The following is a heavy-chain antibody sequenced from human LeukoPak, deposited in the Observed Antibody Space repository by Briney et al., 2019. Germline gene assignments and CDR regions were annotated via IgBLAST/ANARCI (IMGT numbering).Heavy chain of an antibody. Sequence: GGSLRLSCAVSGFTFSSYWMSWVRQAPGKGLEWVANIKQDGSEKYYVDSVKGRFTISRDNAKNSLYLQMNSLRAEDTAVYYCARVPGGFSYGYDFDCWGQGTLVTVSS. V-gene: IGHV3-7*05. CDR2: IKQDGSEK. CDR1: GFTFSSYW. CDR3: ARVPGGFSYGYDFDC. J-gene: IGHJ4*02. D-gene: IGHD5-18*01.